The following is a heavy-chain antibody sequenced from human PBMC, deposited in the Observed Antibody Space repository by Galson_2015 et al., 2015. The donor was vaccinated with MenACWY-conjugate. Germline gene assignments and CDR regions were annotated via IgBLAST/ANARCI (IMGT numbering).Heavy chain of an antibody. V-gene: IGHV5-51*01. CDR2: ISPIDSKT. CDR3: ARHPPGWWGMDV. D-gene: IGHD2-15*01. CDR1: GYNFITYW. J-gene: IGHJ6*02. Sequence: QSGAEVKKPGESLQISCKASGYNFITYWIGWVRQVPGKGLEWVGLISPIDSKTRYSPAFEGRVTISADNSITTAYLQWNSLQASDTAMYYCARHPPGWWGMDVWGQGTTVTVS.